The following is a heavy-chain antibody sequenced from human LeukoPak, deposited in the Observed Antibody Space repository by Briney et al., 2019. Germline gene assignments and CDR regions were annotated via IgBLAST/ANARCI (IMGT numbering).Heavy chain of an antibody. CDR1: GFTFSKYA. D-gene: IGHD3-3*02. Sequence: PGGSLRLSCAASGFTFSKYAMSWVRQAPGKGLEWVSTVNDRGTGTYYADSVKGRFTISRDNSKNTLSLQMISLRAEDTAVYYCAKDVEPDRPGNPRLSNYGMDVWGQGTTVTVSS. CDR3: AKDVEPDRPGNPRLSNYGMDV. V-gene: IGHV3-23*01. CDR2: VNDRGTGT. J-gene: IGHJ6*02.